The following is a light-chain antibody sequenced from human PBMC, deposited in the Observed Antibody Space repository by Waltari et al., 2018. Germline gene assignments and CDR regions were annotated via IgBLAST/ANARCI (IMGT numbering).Light chain of an antibody. CDR3: QNYDSLPVT. CDR1: HDMSNS. Sequence: DTQMTQSPSSLSASVGDRVTITCQANHDMSNSLNWYQQMVGRATKLLIYGASNLETWVPSMFSGSGSRTDFTLSISSLQPEHIATYYCQNYDSLPVTFGGGTRV. CDR2: GAS. V-gene: IGKV1-33*01. J-gene: IGKJ4*01.